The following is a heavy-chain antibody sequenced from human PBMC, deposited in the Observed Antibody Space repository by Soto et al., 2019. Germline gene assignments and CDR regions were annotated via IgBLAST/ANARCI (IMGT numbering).Heavy chain of an antibody. CDR1: GFIFTNFW. CDR3: AKDSWYFDL. CDR2: IDTSGSST. D-gene: IGHD6-13*01. V-gene: IGHV3-74*01. J-gene: IGHJ4*02. Sequence: PVGSLRLSCEASGFIFTNFWMHWVRQVPGKGLVWVSRIDTSGSSTSYADSVKGRFTISRDNAKNTVSLQMNSLRAEDTGVYYCAKDSWYFDLWSQGSRVTVSA.